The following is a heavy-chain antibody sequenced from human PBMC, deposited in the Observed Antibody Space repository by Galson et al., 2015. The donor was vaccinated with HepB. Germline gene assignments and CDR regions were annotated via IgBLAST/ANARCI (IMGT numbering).Heavy chain of an antibody. CDR2: ISGSGGST. CDR1: GFTFSSYA. D-gene: IGHD4-17*01. Sequence: SLRLSCAASGFTFSSYAMSWVRQAPGKGLEWVSAISGSGGSTYYADSVKGRFTISRDNSKNTLYLQMNSLRAEDTAVYYCAKSRQQPHGEVYYYYYYMDVWGKGTTVTVSS. CDR3: AKSRQQPHGEVYYYYYYMDV. J-gene: IGHJ6*03. V-gene: IGHV3-23*01.